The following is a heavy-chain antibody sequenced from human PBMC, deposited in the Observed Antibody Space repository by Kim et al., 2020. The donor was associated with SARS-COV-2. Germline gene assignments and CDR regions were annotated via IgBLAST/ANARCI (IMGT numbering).Heavy chain of an antibody. CDR3: ATPIVAGTHY. CDR1: GFTFSTYG. D-gene: IGHD3-22*01. J-gene: IGHJ4*01. V-gene: IGHV3-30*03. CDR2: ISHDGITK. Sequence: GGSLRLSCATSGFTFSTYGMIWVRQAPGKGLEWVAVISHDGITKYYPDSAKGRFTISRDNSKNTLYLQMDSLRADDTAVYYCATPIVAGTHYWGHGTLVT.